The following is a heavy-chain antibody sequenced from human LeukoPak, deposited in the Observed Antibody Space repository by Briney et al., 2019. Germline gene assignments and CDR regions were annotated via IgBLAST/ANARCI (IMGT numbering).Heavy chain of an antibody. Sequence: GGSLRLSCAASGFTFSSYGMHWVRQAPGKGLEWVAFIRYDGSNKFYADSVKGRFTISRDNSKNTLFLQMNSLRAEDTSVYYCARFGGNYYGSGSYYSHMDVWGKGTTVTVSS. CDR1: GFTFSSYG. J-gene: IGHJ6*03. D-gene: IGHD3-10*01. V-gene: IGHV3-30*02. CDR2: IRYDGSNK. CDR3: ARFGGNYYGSGSYYSHMDV.